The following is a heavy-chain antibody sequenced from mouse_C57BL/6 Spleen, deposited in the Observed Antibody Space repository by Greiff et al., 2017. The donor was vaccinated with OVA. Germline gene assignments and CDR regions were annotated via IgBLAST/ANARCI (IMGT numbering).Heavy chain of an antibody. J-gene: IGHJ3*01. CDR2: IYPRSGNT. CDR3: ARWLPEGYAY. Sequence: VQLQQSGAELARPGASVKLSCKASGYTFTSYGISWVKQRPGQGLEWIGEIYPRSGNTYYNEKFKGKATLTADKSSSTAYMELRSLTSEDSAVYFCARWLPEGYAYWGQGTLVTVAA. V-gene: IGHV1-81*01. D-gene: IGHD2-2*01. CDR1: GYTFTSYG.